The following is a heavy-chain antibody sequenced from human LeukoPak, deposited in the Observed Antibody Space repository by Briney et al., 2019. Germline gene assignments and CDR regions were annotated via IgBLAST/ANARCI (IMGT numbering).Heavy chain of an antibody. CDR1: GGTFSSYA. V-gene: IGHV1-69*04. D-gene: IGHD3-10*01. J-gene: IGHJ4*02. CDR2: IIPILGIA. CDR3: ARCQTKYYYGSGSYSYYYDY. Sequence: SVKVSCKASGGTFSSYAISWVRQAPGQGLEWMGRIIPILGIANYAQKFQGRVTITADKSTSTAYMELSSLRSEDTAVYYCARCQTKYYYGSGSYSYYYDYWGQGTLVTVSS.